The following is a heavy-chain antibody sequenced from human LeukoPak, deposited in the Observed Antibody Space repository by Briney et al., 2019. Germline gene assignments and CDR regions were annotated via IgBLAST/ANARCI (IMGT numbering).Heavy chain of an antibody. CDR2: ISAYSGNT. D-gene: IGHD6-19*01. J-gene: IGHJ3*02. V-gene: IGHV1-18*01. CDR1: GYTFTSYG. CDR3: ARDRSSGWYQADAFDI. Sequence: ASVKVSCKASGYTFTSYGISWVRQAPGQGLEWMGWISAYSGNTNYAQKLQGRVTMTTDTSTSTAYMELRSLRSDDTAVYYCARDRSSGWYQADAFDIWGQGTMVTVSS.